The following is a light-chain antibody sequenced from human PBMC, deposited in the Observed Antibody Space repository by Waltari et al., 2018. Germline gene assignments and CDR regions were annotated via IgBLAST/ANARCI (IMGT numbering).Light chain of an antibody. CDR3: QQYGSSREWT. CDR2: GAS. CDR1: QSVSSSY. J-gene: IGKJ1*01. Sequence: EIVLTQSPGTLSLSPGERDTLSCRASQSVSSSYLAWYQQKPGQAPRLLIYGASSRATGIPDRFSCSGSRTDFTLTISRLEPEDFAVYYCQQYGSSREWTFVQGTKVEIK. V-gene: IGKV3-20*01.